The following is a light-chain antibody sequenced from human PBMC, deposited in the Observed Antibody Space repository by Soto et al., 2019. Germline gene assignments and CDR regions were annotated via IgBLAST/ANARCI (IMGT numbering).Light chain of an antibody. CDR1: QNIGKY. CDR3: QKCYSFPRT. V-gene: IGKV1-39*01. Sequence: DVLMTQSPSSLSASVGDRITITCRASQNIGKYLNWYQQKVGEAPKTVIYGATCLHFRVPSRFSGTGSGTEFTLPISSLQPEEFGIYYCQKCYSFPRTFGGGTKVESK. J-gene: IGKJ4*01. CDR2: GAT.